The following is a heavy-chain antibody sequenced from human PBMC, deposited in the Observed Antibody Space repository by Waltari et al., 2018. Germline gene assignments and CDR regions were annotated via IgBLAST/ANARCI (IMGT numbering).Heavy chain of an antibody. CDR1: GFTFSNYW. CDR2: LYPDGSST. D-gene: IGHD1-1*01. J-gene: IGHJ4*02. V-gene: IGHV3-74*01. CDR3: ARTLGSTRTSM. Sequence: EVQLVESGGGLVQPGGSLRLSCAASGFTFSNYWMHWVRQAPGKGLVWVSVLYPDGSSTNYADSVKGRFTVSRDNAKNTLYLQMSSLRVEDTAVYYCARTLGSTRTSMWGQGTLVTVSS.